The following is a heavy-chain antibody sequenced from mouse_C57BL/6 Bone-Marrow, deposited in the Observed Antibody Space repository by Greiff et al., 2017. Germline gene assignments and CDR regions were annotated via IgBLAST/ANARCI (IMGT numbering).Heavy chain of an antibody. CDR1: GFTFSSYG. J-gene: IGHJ2*01. CDR2: LGSGGSYT. V-gene: IGHV5-6*01. CDR3: ARHRGSSFDY. Sequence: EVKLMESGGDLVKPGGSLKLSCAASGFTFSSYGMSWVRQPPDKRLEWVATLGSGGSYTYYPDSVKGRFTIYRDNAKNTLYLQMSSLKSEYTAMYYCARHRGSSFDYWGQGTTLTVSS. D-gene: IGHD1-1*01.